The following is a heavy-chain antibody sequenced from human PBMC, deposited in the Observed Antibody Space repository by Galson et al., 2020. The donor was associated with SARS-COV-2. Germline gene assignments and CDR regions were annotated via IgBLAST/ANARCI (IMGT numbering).Heavy chain of an antibody. CDR3: ARAINLRSYGLYYAAMDV. CDR2: ISAYNGHT. J-gene: IGHJ6*02. Sequence: GESLKISCKSSGYTFNNYGIIWVRQAPGQGLELMGGISAYNGHTNYAQEFQGIVTMTTDTSTTTAYMELRSLRSDDTAAYYCARAINLRSYGLYYAAMDVWGQGTTVTVSS. D-gene: IGHD3-16*01. CDR1: GYTFNNYG. V-gene: IGHV1-18*01.